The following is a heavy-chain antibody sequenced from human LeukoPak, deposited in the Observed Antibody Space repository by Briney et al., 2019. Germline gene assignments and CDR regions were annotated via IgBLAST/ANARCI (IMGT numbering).Heavy chain of an antibody. D-gene: IGHD1-26*01. V-gene: IGHV4-38-2*01. CDR1: GYSISSGYY. CDR3: ARLDGSYRLGAFDI. Sequence: SETLSLTCAVSGYSISSGYYWGWIRQPPGKGLEWIGSIYHSGSTYYSPSLESRVTIYIESYKNQFSLRLSSVTAADTAVYYCARLDGSYRLGAFDIWGQGTMVTVSS. J-gene: IGHJ3*02. CDR2: IYHSGST.